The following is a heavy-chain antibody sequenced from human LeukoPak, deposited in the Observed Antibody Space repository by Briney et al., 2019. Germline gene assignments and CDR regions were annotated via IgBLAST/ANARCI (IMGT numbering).Heavy chain of an antibody. D-gene: IGHD6-6*01. CDR2: INWNGGST. CDR1: GFTFDDYG. J-gene: IGHJ4*02. V-gene: IGHV3-20*01. Sequence: PGGSLRLSCAASGFTFDDYGMSWVRQAPGKGLEWVSGINWNGGSTGYADSVKGRFTISRDNAKNSLYLQMNSLRAEDTALYHCARATLYSSSPGCYFDYWGQGTLVTVSS. CDR3: ARATLYSSSPGCYFDY.